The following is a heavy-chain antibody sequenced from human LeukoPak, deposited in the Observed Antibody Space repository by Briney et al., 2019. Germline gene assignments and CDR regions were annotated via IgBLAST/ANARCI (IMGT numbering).Heavy chain of an antibody. Sequence: PGRSLRLSCAASGFRFSSYGMHWVRQAPGKGLEWVSSIRFDGDFKHYGDSVKGRVAISRNNAENKVFLQMNNLRGEDTGVYFCARSVYGSGSYMDVWGQGTTVIVSS. CDR2: IRFDGDFK. V-gene: IGHV3-33*03. D-gene: IGHD3-10*01. CDR3: ARSVYGSGSYMDV. CDR1: GFRFSSYG. J-gene: IGHJ6*02.